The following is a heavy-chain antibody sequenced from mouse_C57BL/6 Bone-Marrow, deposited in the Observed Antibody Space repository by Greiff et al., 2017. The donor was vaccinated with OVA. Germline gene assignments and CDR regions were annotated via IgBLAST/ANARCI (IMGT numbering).Heavy chain of an antibody. CDR3: ARHGGNYHYWYFDV. Sequence: EVQLVESGGGLVQPGGSLKLSCAASGFTFSDYYMYWVRQTPEKRLEWVAYISNGGGSTYYPDTVKGRFTISRDNAKNTLYLQMSRLKSEDTAMYYCARHGGNYHYWYFDVWGTGTTVTVSS. D-gene: IGHD1-1*02. CDR1: GFTFSDYY. J-gene: IGHJ1*03. CDR2: ISNGGGST. V-gene: IGHV5-12*01.